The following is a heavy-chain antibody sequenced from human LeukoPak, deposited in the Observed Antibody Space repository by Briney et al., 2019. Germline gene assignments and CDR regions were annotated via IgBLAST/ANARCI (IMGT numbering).Heavy chain of an antibody. V-gene: IGHV3-21*01. CDR2: ISSSSSYI. CDR1: GFTFSSYS. Sequence: GGSLRLSCAASGFTFSSYSMNWVRQAPGKGLEWVSSISSSSSYIYYADSVKGRFTISRDNAKNSLYLQMNSLRAEDTAVYYCARLRGVAASNRNFDYWGQGTLVTVSS. CDR3: ARLRGVAASNRNFDY. J-gene: IGHJ4*02. D-gene: IGHD2-15*01.